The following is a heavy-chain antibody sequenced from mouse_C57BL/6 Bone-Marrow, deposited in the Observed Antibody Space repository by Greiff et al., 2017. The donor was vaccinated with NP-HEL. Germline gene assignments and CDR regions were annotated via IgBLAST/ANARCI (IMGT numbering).Heavy chain of an antibody. D-gene: IGHD3-2*02. J-gene: IGHJ3*01. CDR2: ILPGSGST. CDR1: GYTFTGYW. V-gene: IGHV1-9*01. CDR3: ASPQTAQATEGFAY. Sequence: QVQLQQSGAELMKPGASVKLSCKATGYTFTGYWIEWVKQRPGHGLEWIGEILPGSGSTNYNEKFKGKATFTADTSSNTAYMQLSSLTTEDSAIYDCASPQTAQATEGFAYWGQGTLVTVSA.